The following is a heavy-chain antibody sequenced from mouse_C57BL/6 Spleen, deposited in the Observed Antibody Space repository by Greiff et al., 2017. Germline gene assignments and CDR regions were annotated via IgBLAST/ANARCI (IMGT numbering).Heavy chain of an antibody. J-gene: IGHJ4*01. CDR2: IYPGDGDT. V-gene: IGHV1-80*01. Sequence: VKLMESGAELVKPGASVKISCKASGYAFSSYWMNWVKQRPGKGLEWIGQIYPGDGDTNYNGKFKGKATLTADKSSSTAYMQLSSLTSEDSAVYFCARSDYDGIYYAMDYWGQGTSVTVSS. D-gene: IGHD2-4*01. CDR3: ARSDYDGIYYAMDY. CDR1: GYAFSSYW.